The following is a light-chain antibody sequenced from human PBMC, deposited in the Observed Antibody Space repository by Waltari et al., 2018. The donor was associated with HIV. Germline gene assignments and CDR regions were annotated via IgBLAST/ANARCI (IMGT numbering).Light chain of an antibody. Sequence: QSATTQPPPLSGAPGQPVTTACPAPRSPLGAGSVVHWYQPLPGTAPKLLVYRDINRPSGVPDRFSGSKSGTSASLVITGLQAEDEADYYCQSYDSSLRASVFGGGTKLTVL. CDR2: RDI. V-gene: IGLV1-40*01. CDR3: QSYDSSLRASV. J-gene: IGLJ2*01. CDR1: RSPLGAGSV.